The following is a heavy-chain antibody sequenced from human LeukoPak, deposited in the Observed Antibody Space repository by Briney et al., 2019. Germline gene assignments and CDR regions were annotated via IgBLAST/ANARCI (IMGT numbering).Heavy chain of an antibody. J-gene: IGHJ4*02. CDR3: ARRAYYGSGRYYFDY. V-gene: IGHV4-59*08. CDR2: IYYSGST. D-gene: IGHD3-10*01. CDR1: GGSFSGYY. Sequence: SETLSLTCAVYGGSFSGYYWSWIRQPPGKGLEWIGYIYYSGSTNYNPSLKSRVTISVDTSKNQFSLKLSSVTAADTAVYYCARRAYYGSGRYYFDYWGQGTLVTVSS.